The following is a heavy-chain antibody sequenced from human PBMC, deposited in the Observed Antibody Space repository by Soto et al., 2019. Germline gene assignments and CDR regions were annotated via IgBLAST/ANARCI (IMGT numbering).Heavy chain of an antibody. CDR1: GFTVSSNY. CDR2: IYSGGST. J-gene: IGHJ4*02. V-gene: IGHV3-66*01. CDR3: ARDPYSSSWYGRGRGDFDY. Sequence: GGSLRLSCAASGFTVSSNYMSWVRQAPGKGLEWVSVIYSGGSTYYADSVKGRFTISRDNSKNTLYLQMNSLRAEDTAVYYCARDPYSSSWYGRGRGDFDYWGQGTLVTVSS. D-gene: IGHD6-13*01.